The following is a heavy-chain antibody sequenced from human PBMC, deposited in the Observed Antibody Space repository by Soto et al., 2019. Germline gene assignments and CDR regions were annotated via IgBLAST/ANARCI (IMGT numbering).Heavy chain of an antibody. CDR2: IYHSGTT. J-gene: IGHJ4*02. CDR3: ARHSRGSYFPLDY. Sequence: QLRMQESGPGLVKPSETLSLTCSVSGGSISSRSVYWGWIRQPPGKGMEFIGSIYHSGTTSYHPSLKSRVTISVDTSMNQFSLQLTSVTAADTAVYYCARHSRGSYFPLDYWGQGILVTVSS. V-gene: IGHV4-39*01. D-gene: IGHD1-26*01. CDR1: GGSISSRSVY.